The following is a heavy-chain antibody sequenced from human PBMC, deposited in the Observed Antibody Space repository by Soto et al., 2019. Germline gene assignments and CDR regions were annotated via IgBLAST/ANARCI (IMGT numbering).Heavy chain of an antibody. Sequence: SDTLSLTCTVSGGSISSSNYYWAWIRQSPGKGLEWIGGINYNGITYYNPSLKSRVTISVDTSKNQFSLKLSSVTAADTAVYYCEREKSMVRGVIRRIYFDYWGQGTLVTVSS. CDR3: EREKSMVRGVIRRIYFDY. CDR2: INYNGIT. V-gene: IGHV4-39*07. J-gene: IGHJ4*02. D-gene: IGHD3-10*01. CDR1: GGSISSSNYY.